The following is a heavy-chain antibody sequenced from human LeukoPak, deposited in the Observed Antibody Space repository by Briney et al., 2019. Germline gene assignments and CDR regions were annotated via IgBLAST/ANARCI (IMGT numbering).Heavy chain of an antibody. CDR1: GFTFSSYW. D-gene: IGHD3-16*01. Sequence: GGSLRLSCAAPGFTFSSYWMSWVRQAPGKGLEWVANINQDGSEKYYVGSVKGRFTISRDNAKNSLYLQMNSLSAEDTAVYYCARGYRLNWGHGALVTVSS. V-gene: IGHV3-7*01. CDR2: INQDGSEK. J-gene: IGHJ4*01. CDR3: ARGYRLN.